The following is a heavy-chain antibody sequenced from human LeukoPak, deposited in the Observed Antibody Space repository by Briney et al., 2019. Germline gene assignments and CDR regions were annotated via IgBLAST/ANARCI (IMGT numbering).Heavy chain of an antibody. J-gene: IGHJ2*01. D-gene: IGHD2-2*01. Sequence: SETPSLTCAVYGGSFSGYIWGWIRQPPGQGLEWIAEISHSGSTTYSPSLKSRVTISLDTAKNQFSLQLNSVTAADTAVYYCARVAKCSSTCRGKYWYFDLWGRGTLVTVSS. V-gene: IGHV4-34*01. CDR3: ARVAKCSSTCRGKYWYFDL. CDR1: GGSFSGYI. CDR2: ISHSGST.